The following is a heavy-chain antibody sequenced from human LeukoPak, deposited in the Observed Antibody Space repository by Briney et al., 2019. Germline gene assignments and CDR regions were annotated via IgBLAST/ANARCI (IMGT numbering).Heavy chain of an antibody. CDR2: ISSGSTYM. CDR3: GRVGGRSKAAKGDAFDI. V-gene: IGHV3-21*01. J-gene: IGHJ3*02. Sequence: GGSLRLTCAASGFTFSSYSMNWVRQAPGKGLEWVSSISSGSTYMYYADSVKGRFTISRDNAQNSMYLQMNSLRAEDTAVYYCGRVGGRSKAAKGDAFDIWGQGTMVTVSS. D-gene: IGHD6-6*01. CDR1: GFTFSSYS.